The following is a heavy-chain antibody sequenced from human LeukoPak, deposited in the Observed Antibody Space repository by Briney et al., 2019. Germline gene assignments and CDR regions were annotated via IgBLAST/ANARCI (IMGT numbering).Heavy chain of an antibody. D-gene: IGHD3-10*01. V-gene: IGHV3-20*04. Sequence: GGSLRLSCAASGFTFDDYGMSWVRQAPGKGLEWVSGINWNGGSTGYADSVKGRFTISRDNAKNSLYLQMNSLRAEDTALYYCARKSYYYGLGSYYNTDYYYMDVWGKGTTVTVSS. J-gene: IGHJ6*03. CDR2: INWNGGST. CDR1: GFTFDDYG. CDR3: ARKSYYYGLGSYYNTDYYYMDV.